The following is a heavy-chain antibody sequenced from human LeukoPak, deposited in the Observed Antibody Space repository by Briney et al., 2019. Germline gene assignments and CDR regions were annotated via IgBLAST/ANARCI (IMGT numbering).Heavy chain of an antibody. CDR3: ARIVVGIQLWAGYFDY. Sequence: TSETLSLTCAVYGGSFSGYYWSWIRQPPGKGLEWIGEINHSGSTNYNPSLKSRVTISVDTSKNQFSLKLSSVTAADTAVYYCARIVVGIQLWAGYFDYWGQGTLVIVSS. CDR1: GGSFSGYY. D-gene: IGHD5-18*01. V-gene: IGHV4-34*01. J-gene: IGHJ4*02. CDR2: INHSGST.